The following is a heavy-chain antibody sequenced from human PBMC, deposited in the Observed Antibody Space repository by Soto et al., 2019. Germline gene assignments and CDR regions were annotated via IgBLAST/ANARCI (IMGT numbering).Heavy chain of an antibody. Sequence: AAVKLCWKACGNSFTDYHIQWGLQAPGQRHEWLGRINPKSGGTSTAQKFQGWVTMTTDTSISTASMELTRLTSDDTAIYYCARGDSTDCSNGVCSFFYDHLLAFCGQGTTVIVSS. CDR1: GNSFTDYH. J-gene: IGHJ6*02. CDR3: ARGDSTDCSNGVCSFFYDHLLAF. CDR2: INPKSGGT. V-gene: IGHV1-2*04. D-gene: IGHD2-8*01.